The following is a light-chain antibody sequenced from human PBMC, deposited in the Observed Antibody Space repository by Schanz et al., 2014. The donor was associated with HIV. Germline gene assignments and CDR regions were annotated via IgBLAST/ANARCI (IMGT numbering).Light chain of an antibody. J-gene: IGLJ2*01. CDR2: ANM. CDR3: AVWDDSLNGVV. CDR1: SSNIGINT. V-gene: IGLV1-44*01. Sequence: QSVLTQPPSVSGTPGQRVTILCSGSSSNIGINTVNWYQHLPGTAPKLLMYANMERPSGVPDRFSGSKSGTSASLGISGLQSEDEADYYCAVWDDSLNGVVFGGGTKLTV.